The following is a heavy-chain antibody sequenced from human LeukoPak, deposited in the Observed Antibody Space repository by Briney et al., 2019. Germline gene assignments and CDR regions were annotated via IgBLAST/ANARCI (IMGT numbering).Heavy chain of an antibody. D-gene: IGHD2-15*01. Sequence: PGGSLRLSCAASGFTFSSYGMHWVRQAPGKGLEWVAVIWYDGSNKYYADSVKGRFTISRDNSKNTLYLQMNSLRAEDTAVYYCARDLIVVVVAATYRDYYYYGMDVWGQGTTVTVSS. CDR2: IWYDGSNK. CDR3: ARDLIVVVVAATYRDYYYYGMDV. V-gene: IGHV3-33*01. J-gene: IGHJ6*01. CDR1: GFTFSSYG.